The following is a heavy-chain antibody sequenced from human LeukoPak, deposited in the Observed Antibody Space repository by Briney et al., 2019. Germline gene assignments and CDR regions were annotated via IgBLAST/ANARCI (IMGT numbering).Heavy chain of an antibody. D-gene: IGHD5-24*01. CDR1: GGSFSGYY. CDR2: IYYSGST. Sequence: PSETLSLTCAVYGGSFSGYYWSWIRQPPGKGLEWIGYIYYSGSTNYNPSLKSRVTISVDTSKNQFSLKLSSVTAADTAVYYCARGEMATTGFYFDYWGQGTLVTVSS. CDR3: ARGEMATTGFYFDY. V-gene: IGHV4-59*01. J-gene: IGHJ4*02.